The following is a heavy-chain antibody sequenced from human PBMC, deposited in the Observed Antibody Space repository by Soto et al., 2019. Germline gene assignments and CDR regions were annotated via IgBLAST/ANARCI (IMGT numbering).Heavy chain of an antibody. J-gene: IGHJ5*02. CDR2: ISSSSSYI. Sequence: ESVGGLVKPGGSLRLSCAASGFTFSSYSMNWVRQAPGKGLEWVSSISSSSSYIYYADSVKGRFTISRDNAKNSLYLQMNSLRAEDTAVYYCARSPRFLEWLTRNTNWFDPWGQGTLVTVSS. D-gene: IGHD3-3*01. CDR3: ARSPRFLEWLTRNTNWFDP. V-gene: IGHV3-21*01. CDR1: GFTFSSYS.